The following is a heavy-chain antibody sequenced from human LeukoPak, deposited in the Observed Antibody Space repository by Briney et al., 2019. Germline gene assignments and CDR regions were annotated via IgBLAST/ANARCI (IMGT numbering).Heavy chain of an antibody. D-gene: IGHD1-26*01. J-gene: IGHJ4*02. CDR3: ATGIVGATPFDY. V-gene: IGHV1-69*13. Sequence: GASVKVSCEASGGTFSSYAISWVRQAPGQGLEWMGGIIPIFGTANYAQKFQGRVTITADESTSTAYMELSSLRSEDTAVYYCATGIVGATPFDYWGQGTLVTVSS. CDR2: IIPIFGTA. CDR1: GGTFSSYA.